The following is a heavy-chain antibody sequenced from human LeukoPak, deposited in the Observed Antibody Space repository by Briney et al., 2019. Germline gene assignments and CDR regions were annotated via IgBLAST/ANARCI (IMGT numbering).Heavy chain of an antibody. V-gene: IGHV1-2*02. Sequence: ASVKVSCKASGYTFTGYYMHWVRQAPGQGLEWMGWINPNSGGTNYAQEFQGRVTMTRDTSISTAYMELSRLRSDDTAVYYCAITTAIVVVPAAKGGAAFGIWGQGTMVTVSS. J-gene: IGHJ3*02. CDR2: INPNSGGT. D-gene: IGHD2-2*01. CDR3: AITTAIVVVPAAKGGAAFGI. CDR1: GYTFTGYY.